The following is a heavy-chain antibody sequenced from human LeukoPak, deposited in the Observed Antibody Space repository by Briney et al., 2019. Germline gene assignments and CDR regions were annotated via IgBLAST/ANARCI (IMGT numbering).Heavy chain of an antibody. CDR1: GGSISSYY. D-gene: IGHD3-10*01. CDR2: IYYSGST. Sequence: SETLSLTCTVSGGSISSYYWSWIRQPPGKGLEWIGYIYYSGSTNYNPSLRSRVTISVDTSKNQFSLELSSVAAADTAVYYCARGGSPLFIYGMDVWGQGTTVNVSS. CDR3: ARGGSPLFIYGMDV. V-gene: IGHV4-59*01. J-gene: IGHJ6*02.